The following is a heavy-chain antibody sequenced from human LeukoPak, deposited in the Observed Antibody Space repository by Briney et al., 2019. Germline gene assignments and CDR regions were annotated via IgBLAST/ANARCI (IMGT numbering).Heavy chain of an antibody. V-gene: IGHV3-9*01. CDR2: INWNSGSI. CDR1: GFTFDDSA. D-gene: IGHD6-19*01. CDR3: AKGLSASGGLDP. Sequence: GRSLRLSCAASGFTFDDSAMYWVRQAPGKGPEWVSGINWNSGSIGYADSVKGRFTISRDNAKNSLHLQMNSLRIEDTALYYCAKGLSASGGLDPWGQGTLVTVSS. J-gene: IGHJ5*02.